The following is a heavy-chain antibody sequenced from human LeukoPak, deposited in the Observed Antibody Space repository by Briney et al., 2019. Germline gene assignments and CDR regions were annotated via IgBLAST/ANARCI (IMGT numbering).Heavy chain of an antibody. D-gene: IGHD6-6*01. CDR3: ARDTSSPGGGNYYGMDV. CDR1: GFTFSSFT. Sequence: PGGSLRLSCAASGFTFSSFTMHWVRQAPGKGLEWVSSISSSSSYIYYADSVKGRFTISRDNAKNSLYLQMNSLRAEDTAVYYCARDTSSPGGGNYYGMDVWGQGTTVTVSS. V-gene: IGHV3-21*01. J-gene: IGHJ6*02. CDR2: ISSSSSYI.